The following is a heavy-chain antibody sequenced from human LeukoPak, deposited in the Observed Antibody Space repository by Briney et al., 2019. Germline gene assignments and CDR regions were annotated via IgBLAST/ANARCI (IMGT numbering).Heavy chain of an antibody. CDR1: GFTFSSYS. CDR2: ITSSSSII. J-gene: IGHJ5*02. Sequence: GRSLRLSCAASGFTFSSYSMNWVRQAPGKGLEWVSYITSSSSIIYYGDSVKGRFTVSRDNAKNSLYLQMNSLRAEDTAVYYCARVSGKSWFDPWGQGTLVTVSS. V-gene: IGHV3-48*01. CDR3: ARVSGKSWFDP.